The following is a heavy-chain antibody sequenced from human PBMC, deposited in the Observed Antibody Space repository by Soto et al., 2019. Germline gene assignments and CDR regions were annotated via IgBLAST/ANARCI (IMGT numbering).Heavy chain of an antibody. CDR1: GYTFTSYD. J-gene: IGHJ6*03. V-gene: IGHV1-8*01. CDR3: ALAAMHDYYYYMDV. CDR2: MNPNSGNT. D-gene: IGHD2-2*01. Sequence: ASVKVSCKASGYTFTSYDINWVRQATGQGLEWMGWMNPNSGNTGYAQKFQGRVTMTRNTSMSTAYMELSSLRSEDTAVYYCALAAMHDYYYYMDVWGKGTTVTVSS.